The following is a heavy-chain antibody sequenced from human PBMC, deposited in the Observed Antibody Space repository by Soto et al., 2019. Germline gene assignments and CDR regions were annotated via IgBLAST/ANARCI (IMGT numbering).Heavy chain of an antibody. Sequence: SVKVSCKASGFTFTRSAVQWVRQARGQRLEWIGWIVVGSGNTNYAQKFQERVTITRDMSTSTAYMELSSLRSEDTAVYYCAADSGYYYDSSGYYYKYYFDYWGQGTLVTVSS. J-gene: IGHJ4*02. CDR3: AADSGYYYDSSGYYYKYYFDY. CDR1: GFTFTRSA. V-gene: IGHV1-58*01. D-gene: IGHD3-22*01. CDR2: IVVGSGNT.